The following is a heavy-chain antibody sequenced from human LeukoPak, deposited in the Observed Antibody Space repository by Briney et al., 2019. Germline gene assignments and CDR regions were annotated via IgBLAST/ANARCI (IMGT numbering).Heavy chain of an antibody. Sequence: GASVKVSCKASGYTFTGYYMHWVRQAPGQGLEWMGWINPNSGGTNYAQKFQGRVTMTRDTSISTAYMELSRLGAEDTAVYYGSREGRDAYKNYFDYWGQGTLVTVSS. V-gene: IGHV1-2*02. CDR1: GYTFTGYY. CDR2: INPNSGGT. D-gene: IGHD5-24*01. CDR3: SREGRDAYKNYFDY. J-gene: IGHJ4*02.